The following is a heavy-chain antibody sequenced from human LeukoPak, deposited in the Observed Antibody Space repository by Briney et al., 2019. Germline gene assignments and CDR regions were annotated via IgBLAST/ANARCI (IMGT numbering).Heavy chain of an antibody. Sequence: GGSLRLSCAASGLTVSSNYMSWVRQAPGKGLEWVSAISGSGGTTNYADSVKGRFTISRDNSKDTLYLQMDSLRAEDTAVYYCAKVGSSMSFYYYYGMDVWGQGTTVTVSS. CDR2: ISGSGGTT. CDR3: AKVGSSMSFYYYYGMDV. V-gene: IGHV3-23*01. J-gene: IGHJ6*02. D-gene: IGHD6-13*01. CDR1: GLTVSSNY.